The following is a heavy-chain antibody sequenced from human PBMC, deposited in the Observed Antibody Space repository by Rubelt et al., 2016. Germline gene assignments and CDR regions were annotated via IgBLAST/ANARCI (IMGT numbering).Heavy chain of an antibody. D-gene: IGHD3-22*01. CDR3: ARFAIGGHSSGYLFDY. CDR1: GYTFTGYY. J-gene: IGHJ4*02. Sequence: QVQLVQSGAEVKKPGASVKVSCKASGYTFTGYYMHWVRQAPGQGLEWMGWINPNSGGTNYAQKCQGRVTMTRETSISTAYRGRSRLRSDDTAVYYCARFAIGGHSSGYLFDYWGQGTLVTVSS. CDR2: INPNSGGT. V-gene: IGHV1-2*02.